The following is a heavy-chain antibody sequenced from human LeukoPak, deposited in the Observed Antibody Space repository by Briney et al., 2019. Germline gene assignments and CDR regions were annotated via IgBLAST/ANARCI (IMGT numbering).Heavy chain of an antibody. Sequence: GGSLRLSCAASRFTFSSYSMNWVRQAPGKGLEWVSYISSSSSTIYYADSVKGRFTISRDNAKNSLYLQMNSLRAEDTAVYYCALFDFDWLLERDYWGQGTLVTVPS. V-gene: IGHV3-48*01. CDR3: ALFDFDWLLERDY. J-gene: IGHJ4*02. D-gene: IGHD3-9*01. CDR1: RFTFSSYS. CDR2: ISSSSSTI.